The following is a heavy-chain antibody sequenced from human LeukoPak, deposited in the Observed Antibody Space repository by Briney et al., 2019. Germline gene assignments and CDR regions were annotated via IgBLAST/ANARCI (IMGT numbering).Heavy chain of an antibody. V-gene: IGHV1-2*02. CDR3: ARVVVVPAVYFDH. J-gene: IGHJ4*02. D-gene: IGHD2-2*01. Sequence: ASVKVSCKASGSTFTGYYMHWVRQAPGQGLEWMGGINANSGGVHYAQKFQGRVTMTRDTSTSTAYMELSRLKSDDTAVYYCARVVVVPAVYFDHWGQGALVTDSS. CDR2: INANSGGV. CDR1: GSTFTGYY.